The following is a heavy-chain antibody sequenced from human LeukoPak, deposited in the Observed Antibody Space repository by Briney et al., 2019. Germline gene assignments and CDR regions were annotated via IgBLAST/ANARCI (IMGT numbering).Heavy chain of an antibody. CDR2: IKQDGSEK. Sequence: GGSLRLSXAASGFTFSSYWMSWVRQAPGKGLEWVANIKQDGSEKYYVDSVEGRFTISRDNAKNSLYLQMNSLRAEGTAVYYCASVKGYAFDIWGQGTMVIVSS. V-gene: IGHV3-7*01. CDR1: GFTFSSYW. J-gene: IGHJ3*02. CDR3: ASVKGYAFDI. D-gene: IGHD1-1*01.